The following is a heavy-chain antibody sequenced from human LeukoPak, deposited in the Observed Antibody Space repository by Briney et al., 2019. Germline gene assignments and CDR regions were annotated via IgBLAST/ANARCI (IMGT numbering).Heavy chain of an antibody. Sequence: SETLSLTCTVSGYSISSGYYWGWIRQPPGKGLEWIGRIYTSGSTDYNPSLKSRVTMSVDTSKNQFSLKLSSVTAADTAVYYCAKFRSPMVRGVKLLVTAPFDYWGQGTLVTVSS. CDR1: GYSISSGYY. CDR2: IYTSGST. CDR3: AKFRSPMVRGVKLLVTAPFDY. J-gene: IGHJ4*02. D-gene: IGHD3-10*01. V-gene: IGHV4-38-2*02.